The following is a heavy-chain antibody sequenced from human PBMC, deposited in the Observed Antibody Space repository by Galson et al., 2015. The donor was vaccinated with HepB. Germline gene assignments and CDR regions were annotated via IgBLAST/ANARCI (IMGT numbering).Heavy chain of an antibody. Sequence: QSGAEVTKPGESLRISCMGSGYSFTSYWISWVRQMPGKGLEWMGRIDPSDSYTNYSPSFQGHVTISADKSISTAYLQWSSLKASDTAMYYCARMVAAAGLYYYYGMDVWGQGTTVTVSS. CDR3: ARMVAAAGLYYYYGMDV. D-gene: IGHD6-13*01. CDR1: GYSFTSYW. CDR2: IDPSDSYT. V-gene: IGHV5-10-1*01. J-gene: IGHJ6*02.